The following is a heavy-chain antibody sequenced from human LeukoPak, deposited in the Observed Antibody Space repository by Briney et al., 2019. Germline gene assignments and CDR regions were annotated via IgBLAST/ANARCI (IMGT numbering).Heavy chain of an antibody. D-gene: IGHD5-24*01. CDR1: GFTFRTYW. CDR3: ARPLRDGYNYGFGY. V-gene: IGHV3-74*01. J-gene: IGHJ4*02. CDR2: INSDGTTT. Sequence: GGSLRLSCAASGFTFRTYWMHWVRQVPGKGLVWVSRINSDGTTTTYADSVRGRFTISRDNAKNTLYLQMNSLRAEGTAVYYCARPLRDGYNYGFGYWGQGLLVTVSS.